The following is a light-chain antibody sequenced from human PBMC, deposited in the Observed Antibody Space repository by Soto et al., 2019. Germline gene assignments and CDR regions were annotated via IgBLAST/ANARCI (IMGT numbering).Light chain of an antibody. V-gene: IGKV3-11*01. J-gene: IGKJ1*01. CDR3: QQRSKWRT. CDR2: DAS. Sequence: EIVLTQSPATLSLSPGERATLSCRASQSVSGYLAWYQQKPGQAPRLLIYDASKRATGIPARFSGSVFGTDFTLTISSIEPEDVEVYYCQQRSKWRTFGQGTKVEIK. CDR1: QSVSGY.